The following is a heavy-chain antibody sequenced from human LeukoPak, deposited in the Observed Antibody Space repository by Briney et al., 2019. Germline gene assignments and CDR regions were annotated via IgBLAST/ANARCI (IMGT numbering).Heavy chain of an antibody. J-gene: IGHJ5*02. CDR1: GFTLSYYW. V-gene: IGHV3-74*01. Sequence: PGGSLRLSCAASGFTLSYYWMHWVRQGPGKGLVWVSTISGDGSTTHYADSVKGRFTISRDNDKNTLYLEINSLRAEDTAVYYCARDPRNKGFDPWGQGTLVTVSS. CDR3: ARDPRNKGFDP. D-gene: IGHD1/OR15-1a*01. CDR2: ISGDGSTT.